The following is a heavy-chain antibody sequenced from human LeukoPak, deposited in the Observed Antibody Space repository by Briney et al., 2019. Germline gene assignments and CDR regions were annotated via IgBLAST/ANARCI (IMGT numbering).Heavy chain of an antibody. D-gene: IGHD2-2*01. CDR3: ATRGIVIVPAAMLGIAAAGTFDY. CDR1: GFTFNNYG. Sequence: GGSLRLSCAASGFTFNNYGIHWVRQAPGKGLEWVAVVSYDGSSKYYADSVKGRFTISRDNSMNTLYLQMNGLRAEDTAVYYCATRGIVIVPAAMLGIAAAGTFDYWGQGTLVTVSS. J-gene: IGHJ4*02. CDR2: VSYDGSSK. V-gene: IGHV3-30*03.